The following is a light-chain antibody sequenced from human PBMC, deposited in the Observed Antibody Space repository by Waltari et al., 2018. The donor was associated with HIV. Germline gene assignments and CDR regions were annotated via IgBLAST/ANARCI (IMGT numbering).Light chain of an antibody. V-gene: IGLV3-19*01. CDR1: SLKSYY. Sequence: SSELTQDPVVSVALGQTITITCQGDSLKSYYANWYQQKPGQAPTLVIFGRTNRPSGIPDRFSGSSSEDTSFLTITGAQAEDEADYYCNSRDSSGNHLVFGGGTELTVL. CDR3: NSRDSSGNHLV. J-gene: IGLJ3*02. CDR2: GRT.